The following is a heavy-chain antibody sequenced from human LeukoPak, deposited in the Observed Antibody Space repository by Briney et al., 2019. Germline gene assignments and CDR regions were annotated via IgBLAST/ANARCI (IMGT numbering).Heavy chain of an antibody. CDR2: ITGNGATT. D-gene: IGHD5-18*01. V-gene: IGHV3-23*01. Sequence: GGSLRLPCAASGFSFSNYGMNWVRQAAGKGLEWVSGITGNGATTYYADSVKGRFTISRDNSRNTVYLQMNSLRAEDTAVYYCANDLGWIQLNLGRGQGTLVTVSS. CDR1: GFSFSNYG. CDR3: ANDLGWIQLNLG. J-gene: IGHJ4*02.